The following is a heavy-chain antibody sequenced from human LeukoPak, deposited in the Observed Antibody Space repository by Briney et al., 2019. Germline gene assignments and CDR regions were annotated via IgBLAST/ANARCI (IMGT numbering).Heavy chain of an antibody. CDR1: GGSISSSSYY. J-gene: IGHJ4*02. V-gene: IGHV4-39*07. Sequence: PSETLSLTCTVSGGSISSSSYYWGWIRQPPGKGLEWIGSIYYSGSAYYNPSLKSRATISVDTSKNQFSLKLSSVTAADTAVYYCARGFVGATFLYYFDYWGQGTLVTVSS. CDR2: IYYSGSA. D-gene: IGHD1-26*01. CDR3: ARGFVGATFLYYFDY.